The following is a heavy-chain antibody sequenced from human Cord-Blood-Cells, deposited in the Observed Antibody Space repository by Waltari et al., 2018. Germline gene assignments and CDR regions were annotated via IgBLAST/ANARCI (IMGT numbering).Heavy chain of an antibody. V-gene: IGHV3-48*01. Sequence: EVQLVESGGGWVQPGGSLRLSCAASGFTFRSYSMHWVRQAPGKGLEWVSYISSSSSTIYYADSVKGRFTISRDNAKNSLYLQMNSLRAEDTAVYYCARDHEELQAFDIWGQGTMVTVSS. D-gene: IGHD1-7*01. CDR1: GFTFRSYS. CDR2: ISSSSSTI. J-gene: IGHJ3*02. CDR3: ARDHEELQAFDI.